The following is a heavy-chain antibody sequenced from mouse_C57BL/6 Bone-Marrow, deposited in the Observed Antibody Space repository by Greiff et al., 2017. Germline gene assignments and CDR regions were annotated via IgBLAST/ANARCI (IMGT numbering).Heavy chain of an antibody. Sequence: QVQLQQPGAELVMPGASVKLSCKASGYTFTSYWMHWVKQRPGQGLEWIGEIDPSDSYTNYNQTFKGKSTLTVDKSSSTAYMQLSSLTSEDSAVYYCARDGIDYWGQGTTLTVSS. CDR1: GYTFTSYW. CDR2: IDPSDSYT. CDR3: ARDGIDY. J-gene: IGHJ2*01. V-gene: IGHV1-69*01.